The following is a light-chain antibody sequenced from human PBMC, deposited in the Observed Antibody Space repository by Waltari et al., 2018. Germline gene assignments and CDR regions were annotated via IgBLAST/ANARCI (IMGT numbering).Light chain of an antibody. CDR2: GTS. Sequence: ARRRVARNSVTLERQKLGQATRLIMYGTSTRATGIPDRFSGSGSGTDFTLTISRLEPEDFAVYYCQQYDGEVVTFGGGTKVEI. V-gene: IGKV3-20*01. J-gene: IGKJ4*01. CDR3: QQYDGEVVT. CDR1: RRVARNS.